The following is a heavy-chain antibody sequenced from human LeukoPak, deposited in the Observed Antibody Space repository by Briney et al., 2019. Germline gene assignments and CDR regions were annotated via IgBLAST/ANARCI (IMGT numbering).Heavy chain of an antibody. D-gene: IGHD2-15*01. J-gene: IGHJ3*02. CDR2: ISYSGIN. V-gene: IGHV4-59*01. CDR1: GGSISSYY. Sequence: SETLSLTCTVSGGSISSYYWSWIRQPPGKGLEWSGDISYSGINNYNPSLKSRVTISVDTSKNHFSLKLTSVTAADTAVYYCARVSYCDGGSCYFRSIDTWGQGTMVTVSS. CDR3: ARVSYCDGGSCYFRSIDT.